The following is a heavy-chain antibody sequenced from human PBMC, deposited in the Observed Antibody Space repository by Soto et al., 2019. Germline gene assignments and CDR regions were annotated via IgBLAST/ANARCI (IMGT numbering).Heavy chain of an antibody. Sequence: PGGSLRLSCAASGFTFSDYYMSWIRQAPGKGLEWVAYISSSVSTIYYADSVKGRFTISRDNAKNSLYLQMNSLRAEDTAVYYCARKFGEMATITYYYYYGMDVWGQGTRVTVSS. CDR2: ISSSVSTI. J-gene: IGHJ6*02. V-gene: IGHV3-11*01. CDR1: GFTFSDYY. CDR3: ARKFGEMATITYYYYYGMDV. D-gene: IGHD5-12*01.